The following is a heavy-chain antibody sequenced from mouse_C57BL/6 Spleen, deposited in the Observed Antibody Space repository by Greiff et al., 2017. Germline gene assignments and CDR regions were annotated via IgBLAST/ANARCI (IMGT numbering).Heavy chain of an antibody. Sequence: VQLLQSGAELVKPGASVKMSCTASGFTFTTYPIEWMKQNPGKSLEWIGNVHPYNDNTKYSQKFKGKATLTVEKSSNTVYLELSSLTSDDSAIYYCARKGYDYSFAYWGQGTLVTVSA. D-gene: IGHD2-13*01. CDR2: VHPYNDNT. V-gene: IGHV1-47*01. CDR1: GFTFTTYP. J-gene: IGHJ3*01. CDR3: ARKGYDYSFAY.